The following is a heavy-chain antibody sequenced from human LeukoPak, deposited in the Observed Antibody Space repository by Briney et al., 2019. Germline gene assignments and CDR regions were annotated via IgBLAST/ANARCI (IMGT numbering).Heavy chain of an antibody. V-gene: IGHV4-34*01. CDR2: INHSGST. CDR3: ATGGRPLTYWCFDL. J-gene: IGHJ2*01. CDR1: GGSFSTYY. Sequence: PSETLSLTCAVYGGSFSTYYWSWIRQPPGKGLEWIGEINHSGSTNYNPSLKSRVTISVDTPKNQFSLRLSSVTAADTAVYYCATGGRPLTYWCFDLWGRGTLVTVSS.